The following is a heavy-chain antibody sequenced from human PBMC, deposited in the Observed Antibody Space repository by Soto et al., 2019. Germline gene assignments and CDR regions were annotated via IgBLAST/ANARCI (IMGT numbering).Heavy chain of an antibody. CDR2: INPNSGGT. J-gene: IGHJ6*02. Sequence: GASVKVSCKASGGTFSSYYMHWVLQAPGQGLEWMGWINPNSGGTNYAQKFQGRVTMTRDTSISTAYMELSRLRSDDTAVYYCARGGAITIFGVVITSANIYYYYGMDVWGQGTTVTVSS. V-gene: IGHV1-2*02. CDR1: GGTFSSYY. D-gene: IGHD3-3*01. CDR3: ARGGAITIFGVVITSANIYYYYGMDV.